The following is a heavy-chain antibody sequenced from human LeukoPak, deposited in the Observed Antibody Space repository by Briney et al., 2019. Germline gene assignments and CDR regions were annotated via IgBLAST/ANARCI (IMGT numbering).Heavy chain of an antibody. CDR3: ARNYGSGSYYLGGLGY. CDR1: GFTFDDYG. J-gene: IGHJ4*02. Sequence: PGGSLRLSCAASGFTFDDYGMSWVRQAPGKGLEWVSGINWNGGSTGYADSVKGRFTISRDNAKNSLYLQMNSLRAEDTAVYYCARNYGSGSYYLGGLGYWGQGTLVTVSS. V-gene: IGHV3-20*04. CDR2: INWNGGST. D-gene: IGHD3-10*01.